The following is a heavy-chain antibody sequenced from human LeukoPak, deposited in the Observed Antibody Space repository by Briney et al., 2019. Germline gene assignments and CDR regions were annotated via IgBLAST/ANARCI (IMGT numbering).Heavy chain of an antibody. J-gene: IGHJ4*02. V-gene: IGHV4-34*01. CDR2: INHRGST. CDR3: ARAVTVSGYYFDY. CDR1: GGSFSGYY. Sequence: SETLSLTCAVYGGSFSGYYWSWIRQPPGKGLEWIGEINHRGSTNYNPSLKSRVTISVDTSKNQFSLKLSSVTAADTAVYYCARAVTVSGYYFDYWGQGPLVTVSS. D-gene: IGHD3-16*01.